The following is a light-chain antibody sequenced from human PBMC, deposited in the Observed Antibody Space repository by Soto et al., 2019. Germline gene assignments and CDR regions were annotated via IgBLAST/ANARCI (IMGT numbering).Light chain of an antibody. CDR3: QQYNDWPLT. Sequence: EIVMTQSPVPPSVSPGERVPPSCRASQSVSSNLAWYQQKPGQAPSLLIYGAFTRATGIPARFSGTGSGSEFTLTIRSLQSEDFALYYCQQYNDWPLTSGQGTKVDIK. CDR1: QSVSSN. CDR2: GAF. J-gene: IGKJ1*01. V-gene: IGKV3-15*01.